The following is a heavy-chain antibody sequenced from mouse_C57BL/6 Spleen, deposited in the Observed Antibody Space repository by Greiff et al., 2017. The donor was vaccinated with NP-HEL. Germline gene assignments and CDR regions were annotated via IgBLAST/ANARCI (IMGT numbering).Heavy chain of an antibody. Sequence: EVKLVESGGGLVKPGGSLKLSCAASGFTFSDYGMHWVRQAPEKGLEWVAYISSGSNTIDYADTVKGRFTIYRDNAKNTLFLQMTSLSSGDTAMFYCTRDHYGGSFDFWGQGTTFTVSS. CDR3: TRDHYGGSFDF. CDR2: ISSGSNTI. J-gene: IGHJ2*01. V-gene: IGHV5-17*01. CDR1: GFTFSDYG. D-gene: IGHD1-1*01.